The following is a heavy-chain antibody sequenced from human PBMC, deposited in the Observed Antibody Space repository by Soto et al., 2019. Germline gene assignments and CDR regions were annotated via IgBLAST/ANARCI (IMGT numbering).Heavy chain of an antibody. V-gene: IGHV1-18*04. Sequence: ASVKVSCKASGYTFTSYGISWVRQAPGQGLEWMGWISAYNGNTNYAQKLQGRVTMTTDTSTSTAYMELRSLRSDDTAVYYCAREKGDYGDTKFDYWGQGTLVTVSS. CDR1: GYTFTSYG. D-gene: IGHD4-17*01. CDR2: ISAYNGNT. CDR3: AREKGDYGDTKFDY. J-gene: IGHJ4*02.